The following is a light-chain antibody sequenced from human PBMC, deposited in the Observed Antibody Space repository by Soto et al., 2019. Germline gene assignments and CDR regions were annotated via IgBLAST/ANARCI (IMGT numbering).Light chain of an antibody. Sequence: QSVLTQPPSASGTPGQRVTISCSGSNSNIGSYTVNWYQQFPGTAPKLLIFSNNQRPSGVPDRFFGSKSGTSASLAISGLQSEDEAEFYCAAWDDSLNRVVFGGGTKLTVL. J-gene: IGLJ3*02. CDR1: NSNIGSYT. CDR3: AAWDDSLNRVV. CDR2: SNN. V-gene: IGLV1-44*01.